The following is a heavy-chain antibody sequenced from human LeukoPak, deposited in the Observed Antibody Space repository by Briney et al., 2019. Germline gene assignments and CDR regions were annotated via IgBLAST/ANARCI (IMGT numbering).Heavy chain of an antibody. V-gene: IGHV3-74*01. J-gene: IGHJ4*02. CDR3: VRGVGGNDC. CDR2: ISTDGTTT. Sequence: GGSLRLSCAASGFTFSGFWMHWVRQPPGKGLVRVSRISTDGTTTTYADSVKGRFTISRDNAKNMVYLQMNSLRVEDTAVYYCVRGVGGNDCWGQGTLVTVSS. D-gene: IGHD4-23*01. CDR1: GFTFSGFW.